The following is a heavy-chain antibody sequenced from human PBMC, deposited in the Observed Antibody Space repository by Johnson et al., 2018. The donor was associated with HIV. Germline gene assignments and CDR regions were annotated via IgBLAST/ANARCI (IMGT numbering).Heavy chain of an antibody. CDR1: GFTFSSYG. CDR3: ARDGPRGSYGAFDI. CDR2: INWNGGST. J-gene: IGHJ3*02. V-gene: IGHV3-20*04. D-gene: IGHD1-26*01. Sequence: MQLVESGGGVDQPGRSLRLSCAASGFTFSSYGMHWVRQAPGKGLEWVSGINWNGGSTGYADSVKGRFTISRDNAKNSRYLQRNSLRAEDTALYYCARDGPRGSYGAFDIWGQGTMVTVSS.